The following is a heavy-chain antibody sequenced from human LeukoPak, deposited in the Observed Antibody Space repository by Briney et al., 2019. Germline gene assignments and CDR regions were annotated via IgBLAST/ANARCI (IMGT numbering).Heavy chain of an antibody. CDR3: ARAFHSGYDLEGFDY. D-gene: IGHD5-12*01. Sequence: SQTLSLTCTVSGGSISSGGYYWSWIRQHPGNGLEWIGYIYYSGSTYYNPSLKSRVTISVDTSKNQFSLKLSSVTAADTAVYYCARAFHSGYDLEGFDYWGQGTLVTVSS. CDR2: IYYSGST. CDR1: GGSISSGGYY. V-gene: IGHV4-31*03. J-gene: IGHJ4*02.